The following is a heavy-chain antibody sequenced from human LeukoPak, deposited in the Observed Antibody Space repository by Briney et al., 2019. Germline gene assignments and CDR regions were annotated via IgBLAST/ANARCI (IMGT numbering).Heavy chain of an antibody. V-gene: IGHV3-64*02. CDR3: ARMATGAAGGALDV. D-gene: IGHD1-1*01. CDR2: ISGDGGTI. CDR1: GFTLRPYA. Sequence: GGSLRLSCAASGFTLRPYAMHWVRQAPGKGLEYVASISGDGGTISYPDSAKGRFAISRDNSKNTVYLQMGRLRTEDMGVYYCARMATGAAGGALDVWGQGTTVIVS. J-gene: IGHJ6*02.